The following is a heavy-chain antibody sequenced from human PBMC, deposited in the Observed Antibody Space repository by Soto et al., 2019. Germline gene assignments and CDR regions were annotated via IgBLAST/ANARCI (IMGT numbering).Heavy chain of an antibody. D-gene: IGHD6-13*01. CDR1: GYTFTSYA. CDR3: ARKSLRTYSSSFFDY. V-gene: IGHV1-3*01. J-gene: IGHJ4*02. Sequence: ASVKVSCKASGYTFTSYAMHWVRQAPGQRLEWMGWINAGNGNTKYSQKFQGRVTITRDTSASTAYMELSSLRSEDTAVYYFARKSLRTYSSSFFDYWGQGTLVTVSS. CDR2: INAGNGNT.